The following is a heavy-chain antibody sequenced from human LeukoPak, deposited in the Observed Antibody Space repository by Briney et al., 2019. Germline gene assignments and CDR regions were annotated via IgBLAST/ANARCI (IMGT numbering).Heavy chain of an antibody. D-gene: IGHD1-26*01. Sequence: SETLSLTCAVYGGSFSGYYGSWIRQPPGKGLEWIGEINHSGSTNYNPSLKSRVTISVDTSKNQFSLKLSSVTAADTAVYYCAKKWGNWFDPWGQGTLVTVSS. V-gene: IGHV4-34*01. CDR2: INHSGST. J-gene: IGHJ5*02. CDR1: GGSFSGYY. CDR3: AKKWGNWFDP.